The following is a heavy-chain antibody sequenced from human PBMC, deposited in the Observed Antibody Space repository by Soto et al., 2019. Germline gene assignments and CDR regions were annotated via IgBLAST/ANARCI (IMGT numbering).Heavy chain of an antibody. J-gene: IGHJ4*02. CDR3: ARVSLAVALDY. D-gene: IGHD6-19*01. Sequence: GGSLRLSCAASGFTFSSYEMNWVRQAPGKGLEWVSYISSSGSTIYYADSVKGRFTISRDNAKNSLYLQMNSLRAEDTAVYYCARVSLAVALDYWGQGTLVTVSS. CDR1: GFTFSSYE. CDR2: ISSSGSTI. V-gene: IGHV3-48*03.